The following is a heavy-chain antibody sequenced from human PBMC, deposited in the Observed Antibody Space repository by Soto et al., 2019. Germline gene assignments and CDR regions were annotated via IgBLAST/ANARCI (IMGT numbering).Heavy chain of an antibody. J-gene: IGHJ6*02. CDR3: ARARGTVYGMDV. D-gene: IGHD3-10*01. V-gene: IGHV3-66*01. CDR1: GFTVSSNY. CDR2: IYSGGST. Sequence: EVQLVESGGGLVQPGGSLRLSCAASGFTVSSNYMSWVRQAPGKGLEWVSVIYSGGSTYYADSVKGRFTISRDNSKNTLNLQMNSLRAEDTAVYYCARARGTVYGMDVWGQGTTVTVSS.